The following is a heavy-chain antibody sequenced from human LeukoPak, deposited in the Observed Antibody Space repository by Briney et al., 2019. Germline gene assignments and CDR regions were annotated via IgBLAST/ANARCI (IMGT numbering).Heavy chain of an antibody. V-gene: IGHV1-18*01. J-gene: IGHJ3*02. CDR1: GYTFNKYG. Sequence: ASVKVSCKASGYTFNKYGVSWVRQAPGQGLEWMGWITAYNDNTHYVQKFQGRVTMTTDTLTTTAYMGLTSLRPDDTAMYYCASSSRHDYGDGFDIWGQGTMVTVSS. CDR2: ITAYNDNT. CDR3: ASSSRHDYGDGFDI. D-gene: IGHD4/OR15-4a*01.